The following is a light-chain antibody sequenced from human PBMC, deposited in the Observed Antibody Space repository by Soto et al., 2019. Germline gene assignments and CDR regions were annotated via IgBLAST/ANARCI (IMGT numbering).Light chain of an antibody. CDR3: SSYTITSTYV. J-gene: IGLJ1*01. Sequence: QSALTQPASVSGSPGQSITISCTGTSSDVGGYNYVSWYQQHPGKAPKLIIYEVSDRPSGVSNRFSGSKSGNTDSLTISGLQAEDEADYYCSSYTITSTYVFGTGTTLTVL. CDR1: SSDVGGYNY. CDR2: EVS. V-gene: IGLV2-14*01.